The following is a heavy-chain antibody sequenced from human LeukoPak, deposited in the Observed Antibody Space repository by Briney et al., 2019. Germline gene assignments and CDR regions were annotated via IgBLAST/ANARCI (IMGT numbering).Heavy chain of an antibody. Sequence: GASVKVSCKVSGYTLTELSMHWVRQAPGNGLEWMGGFDPEDGETIYAQKFQGRVTMTEDTSTDTAYMELRSLRSDDTAVYYCARDLGRRCSGGSCYYYSNYMDVWGKGTTVTISS. CDR3: ARDLGRRCSGGSCYYYSNYMDV. J-gene: IGHJ6*03. CDR2: FDPEDGET. V-gene: IGHV1-24*01. D-gene: IGHD2-15*01. CDR1: GYTLTELS.